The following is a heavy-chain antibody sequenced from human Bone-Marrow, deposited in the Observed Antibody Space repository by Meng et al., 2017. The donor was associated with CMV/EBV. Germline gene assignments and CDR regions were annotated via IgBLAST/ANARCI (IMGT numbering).Heavy chain of an antibody. Sequence: ASVKVSCKASGGTFSSYAISWVRQAPGQGLEWMGWMNPNSGNTGYAQKFQGRVTITRNTSISTAYMELSSLRSEDTAVYYCARVRNTDGMDVWGQGTTVTVSS. J-gene: IGHJ6*02. CDR3: ARVRNTDGMDV. V-gene: IGHV1-8*03. D-gene: IGHD2-2*02. CDR1: GGTFSSYA. CDR2: MNPNSGNT.